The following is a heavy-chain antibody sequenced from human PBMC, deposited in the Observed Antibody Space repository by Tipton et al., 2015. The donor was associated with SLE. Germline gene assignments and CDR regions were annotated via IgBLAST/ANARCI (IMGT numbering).Heavy chain of an antibody. CDR2: IYHSGHT. CDR1: GGSIANNNW. V-gene: IGHV4-4*02. Sequence: TLSLTCVVSGGSIANNNWWSWVRQPPGKGLEWIGDIYHSGHTNYNPSLKSRVTISVDTSKNQFSLKLSSVTAADTAVYYCARDAESFQNWGQGTLVTVSS. CDR3: ARDAESFQN. J-gene: IGHJ1*01.